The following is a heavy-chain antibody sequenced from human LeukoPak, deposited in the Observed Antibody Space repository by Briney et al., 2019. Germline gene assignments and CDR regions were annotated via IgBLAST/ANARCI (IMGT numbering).Heavy chain of an antibody. CDR3: ARGGRDNWNYVWFDP. CDR2: INAGNGNT. D-gene: IGHD1-7*01. J-gene: IGHJ5*02. Sequence: ASVKVSFKASGYTFTSYAMHWVRQAPGQRLEWMGWINAGNGNTKYPQKFQGRVTITRDTSASTAYMELSSLRSEDTAVYYCARGGRDNWNYVWFDPWGQGTLVTVSS. CDR1: GYTFTSYA. V-gene: IGHV1-3*01.